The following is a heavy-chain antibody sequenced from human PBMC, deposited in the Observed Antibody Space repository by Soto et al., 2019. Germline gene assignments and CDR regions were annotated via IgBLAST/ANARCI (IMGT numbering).Heavy chain of an antibody. V-gene: IGHV2-26*01. J-gene: IGHJ4*02. CDR3: ARIGMGSGWTYYFDY. Sequence: QVTLKESGPVLVKPTETLTLTCTVSGFSLSNARMGVSWIRQPPGKALEWLAHIFSNDGKSYSTSLKSRLTISKDTSKSQVVLTMTNMDPVDTATYYCARIGMGSGWTYYFDYWGQGTLVTVSS. CDR2: IFSNDGK. D-gene: IGHD6-19*01. CDR1: GFSLSNARMG.